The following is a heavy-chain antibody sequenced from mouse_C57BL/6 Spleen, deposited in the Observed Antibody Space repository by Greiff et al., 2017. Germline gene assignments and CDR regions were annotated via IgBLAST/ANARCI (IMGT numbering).Heavy chain of an antibody. CDR2: IWRGGST. Sequence: QVQLQQSGPGLVQPSQSLSITCTVSGFSLTSYGVHWVRQSPGKGLEWLGVIWRGGSTDYNAAFMSRLNITKDNSKSQVFFKMNSLQADDTAIYYCARDVYLGYAMDSWGEGKSVTVSS. J-gene: IGHJ4*01. CDR1: GFSLTSYG. D-gene: IGHD2-3*01. V-gene: IGHV2-5*01. CDR3: ARDVYLGYAMDS.